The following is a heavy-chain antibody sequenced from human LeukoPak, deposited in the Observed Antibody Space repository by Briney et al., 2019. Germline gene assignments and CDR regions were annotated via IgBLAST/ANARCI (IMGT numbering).Heavy chain of an antibody. Sequence: ASVKLSCNASGYTFTGYYKHWVRQAPGQGLEWMGWINPNSGGTNYAQKFQGWVSMTRDTSISTAYRELSRLRSEDTAVYYCARAKGPAWDFDYWGQGTLVTVSS. V-gene: IGHV1-2*04. CDR2: INPNSGGT. D-gene: IGHD1-26*01. J-gene: IGHJ4*02. CDR3: ARAKGPAWDFDY. CDR1: GYTFTGYY.